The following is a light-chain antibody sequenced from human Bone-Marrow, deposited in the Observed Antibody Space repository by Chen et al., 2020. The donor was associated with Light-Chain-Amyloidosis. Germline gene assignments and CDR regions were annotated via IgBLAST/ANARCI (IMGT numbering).Light chain of an antibody. CDR1: SSDVGGYNY. Sequence: QSALTQPPSVSGSPGQSVTISCTGSSSDVGGYNYVSWYQHHPGKAPKLMIYEVTKRPSGVPDRVSGSKSGNTASLTVSGLQAEDAADYYCASYAGTSRYVFGSGTKVTVL. V-gene: IGLV2-8*01. CDR2: EVT. J-gene: IGLJ1*01. CDR3: ASYAGTSRYV.